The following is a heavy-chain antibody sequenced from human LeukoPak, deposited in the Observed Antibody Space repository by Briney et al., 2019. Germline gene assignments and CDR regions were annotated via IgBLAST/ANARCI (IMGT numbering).Heavy chain of an antibody. J-gene: IGHJ4*02. D-gene: IGHD4-17*01. CDR2: IYHSGST. Sequence: PSETLSLTCTVSGYSISSGYYWGWIRPPPGKGLEWIGSIYHSGSTYYNPSLKSRVTISVDTSKSQFSLKLSSVTAADTAVYYCARVRSGYYFDYWGQGTLVTVSS. V-gene: IGHV4-38-2*02. CDR3: ARVRSGYYFDY. CDR1: GYSISSGYY.